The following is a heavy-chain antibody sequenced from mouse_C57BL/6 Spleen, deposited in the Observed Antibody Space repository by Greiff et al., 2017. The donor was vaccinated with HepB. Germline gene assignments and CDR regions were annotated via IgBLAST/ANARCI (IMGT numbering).Heavy chain of an antibody. CDR3: ARYRYYGSSYDAMDY. Sequence: QVQLQQPGAELVKPGASVKLSCKASGYTFTSYWMHWVKQRPGQGLEWIGMIHPNSGSTNYNEKFKSKATLTVDKSSSTAYMQLSSLTSEDSAVYYCARYRYYGSSYDAMDYWGQGTSVTVSS. J-gene: IGHJ4*01. V-gene: IGHV1-64*01. CDR2: IHPNSGST. CDR1: GYTFTSYW. D-gene: IGHD1-1*01.